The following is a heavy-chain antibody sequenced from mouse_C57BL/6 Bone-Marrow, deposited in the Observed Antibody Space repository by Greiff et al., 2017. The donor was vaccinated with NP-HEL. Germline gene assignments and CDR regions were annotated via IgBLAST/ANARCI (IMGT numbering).Heavy chain of an antibody. CDR1: GFTFSDFY. D-gene: IGHD2-10*01. CDR2: SRNKANDYTT. V-gene: IGHV7-1*01. Sequence: EVHLVESGGGLVQSGRSLRLSCATSGFTFSDFYMEWVRQAPGKGLEWIAASRNKANDYTTEYSASVKGRFIVSRDTSQSILYLQMNALRAEDTAIYYCARDSYYRFAYWGQGTLVTVSA. CDR3: ARDSYYRFAY. J-gene: IGHJ3*01.